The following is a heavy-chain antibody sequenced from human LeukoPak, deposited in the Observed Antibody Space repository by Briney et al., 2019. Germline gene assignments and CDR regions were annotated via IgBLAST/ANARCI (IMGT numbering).Heavy chain of an antibody. CDR1: GGSVSSSAYY. D-gene: IGHD1-26*01. Sequence: KSSETLSLTCAVSGGSVSSSAYYWAWIRQPPGKGLEWIGSIFYSGNTYYNPSLKSRVTISVHTSKNHFSLNLNSVTAADTAVYYCARPRRGSYRHAFDIWGQGTMVTVSS. CDR3: ARPRRGSYRHAFDI. CDR2: IFYSGNT. V-gene: IGHV4-39*02. J-gene: IGHJ3*02.